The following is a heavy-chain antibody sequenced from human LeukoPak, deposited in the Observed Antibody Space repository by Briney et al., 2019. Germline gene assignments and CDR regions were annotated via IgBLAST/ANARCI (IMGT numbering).Heavy chain of an antibody. CDR1: GFTFSSYA. Sequence: GGSLRLSCAASGFTFSSYAMHWVRQAPGKGLEWVAVISYDGSNKYYADSVKGRFTISRDNSKNTLYLQMNSLRAEDTAVYYCARDPSVWYGWFDPWGQGTLVTVSS. D-gene: IGHD6-13*01. V-gene: IGHV3-30-3*01. CDR3: ARDPSVWYGWFDP. J-gene: IGHJ5*02. CDR2: ISYDGSNK.